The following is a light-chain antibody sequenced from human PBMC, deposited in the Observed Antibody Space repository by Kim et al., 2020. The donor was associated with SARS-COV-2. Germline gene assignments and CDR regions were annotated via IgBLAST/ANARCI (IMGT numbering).Light chain of an antibody. V-gene: IGKV1-39*01. CDR3: QHSYSTPRT. J-gene: IGKJ1*01. CDR2: AAS. Sequence: DIQMTQSPSLLSASVGDRVTITCRASQNISTYLNWYQQKPGKAPKVLIFAASSLQSGVPSRFSGSGSGTDFTLTISSLQPEDFATYYCQHSYSTPRTFGQGTKVDIK. CDR1: QNISTY.